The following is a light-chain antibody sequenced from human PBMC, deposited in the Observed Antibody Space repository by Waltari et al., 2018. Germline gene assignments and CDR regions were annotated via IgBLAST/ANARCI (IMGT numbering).Light chain of an antibody. CDR2: WAS. V-gene: IGKV4-1*01. Sequence: DIVVTQSPDSLAVSLGERATINCKSSQTLLYNANKKNYLAWYQQKPGQPPKLLIYWASTREVGFPERFRGSGSGTDFALTINDLQPEDVAVYFCQQYFNYPPLFGQGTRLEI. J-gene: IGKJ2*01. CDR3: QQYFNYPPL. CDR1: QTLLYNANKKNY.